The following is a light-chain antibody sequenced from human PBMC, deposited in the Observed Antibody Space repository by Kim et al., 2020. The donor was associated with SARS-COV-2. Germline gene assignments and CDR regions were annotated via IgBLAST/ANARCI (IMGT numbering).Light chain of an antibody. CDR2: DVT. CDR1: SAEVYDFNY. J-gene: IGLJ2*01. V-gene: IGLV2-11*01. Sequence: QSALTQPRSVSGSPGQSVTISCTGTSAEVYDFNYVSWYQQRPGKAPKLIIYDVTQRPSGVPDRSSGSKSGDTASLTVSGLQTEDEAEYFCCTFVGRRTNTLIFGGGTQLTVL. CDR3: CTFVGRRTNTLI.